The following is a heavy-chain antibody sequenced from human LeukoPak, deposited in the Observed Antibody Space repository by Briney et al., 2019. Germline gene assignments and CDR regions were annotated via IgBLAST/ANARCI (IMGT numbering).Heavy chain of an antibody. J-gene: IGHJ4*02. D-gene: IGHD1-26*01. Sequence: ASETLSLTCAVYGGSFSGYYWSWIRQPPGKGLEWIGEINHSGSTNYNPSLKSRVTISVDTSKNQFSLKLSSVTAADTAVYYCAATTIRLGYWGQGTLVTVSS. V-gene: IGHV4-34*01. CDR2: INHSGST. CDR1: GGSFSGYY. CDR3: AATTIRLGY.